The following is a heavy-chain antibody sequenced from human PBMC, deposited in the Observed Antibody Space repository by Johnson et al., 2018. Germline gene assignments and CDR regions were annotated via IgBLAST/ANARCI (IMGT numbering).Heavy chain of an antibody. CDR3: GRGHIGYNDGMDV. V-gene: IGHV3-9*01. Sequence: VQLVESGGGLVQPGRSLRLSCSGSGFSFENYAMHWVRQAPGKGLEWVSGIRWNSGILAYVDSLQGRFTPSRDNAKNSLYLQMRSLRTEDTAVYYWGRGHIGYNDGMDVRGQGTTVTVSS. CDR1: GFSFENYA. J-gene: IGHJ6*02. CDR2: IRWNSGIL. D-gene: IGHD5-24*01.